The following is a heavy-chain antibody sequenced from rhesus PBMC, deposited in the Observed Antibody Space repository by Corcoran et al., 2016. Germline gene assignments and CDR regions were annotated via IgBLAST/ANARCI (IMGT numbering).Heavy chain of an antibody. Sequence: QVQLQESGPGPVKPSETLSLTCAVSGGSISSNYWSWLRQPPGKGLEWIGHISGSWGSNDYNHSRKRRVTISTDTSKNRFSLKLSSVTAADTAVYYCARGWGGFDVWGPGVLVTVSS. CDR3: ARGWGGFDV. CDR2: ISGSWGSN. J-gene: IGHJ5-1*01. V-gene: IGHV4-173*01. D-gene: IGHD7-45*01. CDR1: GGSISSNY.